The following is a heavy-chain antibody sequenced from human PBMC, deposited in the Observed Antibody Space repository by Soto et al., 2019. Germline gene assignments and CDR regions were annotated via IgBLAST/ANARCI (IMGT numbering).Heavy chain of an antibody. CDR1: GGSISSYY. CDR3: ARDEIHRGGSGSYMGYYGMDV. CDR2: IYYSGST. Sequence: SETLSLTCTVSGGSISSYYWSWLRQPPGKGLEWIGYIYYSGSTNYNPSLKSRVTISVDTSKNQFSLKLSSVTAADTAVYYCARDEIHRGGSGSYMGYYGMDVWGQGTTVTVSS. V-gene: IGHV4-59*01. D-gene: IGHD3-10*01. J-gene: IGHJ6*02.